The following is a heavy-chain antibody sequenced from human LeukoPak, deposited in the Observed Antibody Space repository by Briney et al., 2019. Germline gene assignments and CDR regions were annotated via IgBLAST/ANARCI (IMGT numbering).Heavy chain of an antibody. J-gene: IGHJ4*02. CDR1: GYTLTGYY. CDR3: ARQRPPRPSRDSYDAYGAFDY. Sequence: ASVKVSCKASGYTLTGYYMHWVRQAPGQGLEWMGWINPYSGGTNYAQKFQGRVTMTRDTSISTAYMELSRLRSDDTAMYYCARQRPPRPSRDSYDAYGAFDYWGQGTLVTVSS. CDR2: INPYSGGT. D-gene: IGHD5-18*01. V-gene: IGHV1-2*02.